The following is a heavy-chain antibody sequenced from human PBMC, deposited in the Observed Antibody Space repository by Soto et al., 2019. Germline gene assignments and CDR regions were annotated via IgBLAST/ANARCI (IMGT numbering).Heavy chain of an antibody. CDR2: ISAIGGGT. Sequence: GGSLRLSCAASGFTFISFAMSWVRQAPGNGLEWVSGISAIGGGTYYADSVKGRFTISRDNSRNTLYLQMTSLRADDTAVYYCGKAMPTVTTYVDHWGQGTQVTVSS. D-gene: IGHD4-17*01. CDR1: GFTFISFA. J-gene: IGHJ4*02. CDR3: GKAMPTVTTYVDH. V-gene: IGHV3-23*01.